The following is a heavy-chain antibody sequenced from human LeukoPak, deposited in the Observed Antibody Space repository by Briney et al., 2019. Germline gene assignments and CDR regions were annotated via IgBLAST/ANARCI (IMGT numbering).Heavy chain of an antibody. CDR3: ARDRTRHIY. V-gene: IGHV3-7*01. D-gene: IGHD2-21*01. CDR1: GFILSSSW. Sequence: GGSLRLSCAASGFILSSSWMTWVRQAPGKGLEWVANINSGGSETDYVGSVKGLFTIARDNAKNSLYLEMNSLRDEDTAVYYCARDRTRHIYWGQGTLVTVSS. J-gene: IGHJ4*02. CDR2: INSGGSET.